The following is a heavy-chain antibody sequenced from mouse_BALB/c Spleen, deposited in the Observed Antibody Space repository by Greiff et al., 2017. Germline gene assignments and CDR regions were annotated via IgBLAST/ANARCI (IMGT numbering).Heavy chain of an antibody. V-gene: IGHV1-63*02. Sequence: QVQLQQSGAELVRPGTSVKISCKASGYTFTNYWLGWVKQRPGHGLEWIGDIYPGGGYTNYNEKFKGKATLTADTSSSTAYMQLSSLTSEDSAVYFCARLGTVVATRNYAMDYWGQGTSVTVSS. D-gene: IGHD1-1*01. CDR1: GYTFTNYW. CDR3: ARLGTVVATRNYAMDY. J-gene: IGHJ4*01. CDR2: IYPGGGYT.